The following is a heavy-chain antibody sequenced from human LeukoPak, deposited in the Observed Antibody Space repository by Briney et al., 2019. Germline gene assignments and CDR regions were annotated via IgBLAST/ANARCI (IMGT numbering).Heavy chain of an antibody. CDR3: ARDKRYYDSSGYYDWFDP. Sequence: ASVKASCKASGYTFTSYGISWVRQAPGQGLEWMGWISAYNGNTNYAQKLQGRVTITRNTSISTAYMELSSLRSEDTAVYYCARDKRYYDSSGYYDWFDPWGQGTLVTVSS. V-gene: IGHV1-18*01. CDR1: GYTFTSYG. CDR2: ISAYNGNT. D-gene: IGHD3-22*01. J-gene: IGHJ5*02.